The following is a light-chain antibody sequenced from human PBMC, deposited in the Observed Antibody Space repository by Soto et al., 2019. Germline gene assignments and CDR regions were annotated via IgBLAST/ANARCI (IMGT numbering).Light chain of an antibody. V-gene: IGLV2-14*01. CDR2: EVT. CDR3: NSYTSSGTYV. Sequence: QSALTQPASVSGSPGQSITISCSGSSSDVGGYNSVSWYQQHPGKAPKLLIYEVTNRPSGLSNRFSGSKSGSAASLTISWLHAEDEADYYCNSYTSSGTYVFGTGTKLTVL. CDR1: SSDVGGYNS. J-gene: IGLJ1*01.